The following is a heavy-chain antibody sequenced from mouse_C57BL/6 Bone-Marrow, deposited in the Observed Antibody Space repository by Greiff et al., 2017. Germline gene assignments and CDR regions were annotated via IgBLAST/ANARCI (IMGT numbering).Heavy chain of an antibody. Sequence: QVQLQQPGAELVKPGASVKMSCKASGYTFTSYWITWVKQRPGQGLEWIGNIYPTSGRTNYNEKFKSKAILTVDTSSNTAYMQLSSPTSEDSAVFDCARSGPLGRSFDYWGQGTTLTVSS. CDR3: ARSGPLGRSFDY. CDR1: GYTFTSYW. J-gene: IGHJ2*01. D-gene: IGHD4-1*01. V-gene: IGHV1-55*01. CDR2: IYPTSGRT.